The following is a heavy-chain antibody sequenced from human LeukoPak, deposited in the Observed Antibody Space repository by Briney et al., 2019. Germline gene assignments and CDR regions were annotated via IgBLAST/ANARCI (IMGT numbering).Heavy chain of an antibody. CDR3: ARYRAGYHAAGLNWFDP. CDR2: ISAYNGNT. D-gene: IGHD6-13*01. CDR1: GYTFTSYG. Sequence: ASVKVSCKASGYTFTSYGISWVRQAPGQGLEWMGWISAYNGNTNYAQKLRGRVTMTTDTSTSTAYMELRSLRSDDTAVYYCARYRAGYHAAGLNWFDPWGQGTLVTVSS. V-gene: IGHV1-18*01. J-gene: IGHJ5*02.